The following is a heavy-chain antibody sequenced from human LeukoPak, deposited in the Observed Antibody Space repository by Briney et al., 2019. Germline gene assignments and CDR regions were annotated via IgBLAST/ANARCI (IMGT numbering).Heavy chain of an antibody. Sequence: ASVKVSCKASGYTFTGYYMHWVRQAPGQGLEWMGWINPNSGGTNYAQKFQGRVTMTRDTSISTAYMELSRLRSDDTAVYYCARERYYGSSGYLNWFDPWGQGTLVTVSS. J-gene: IGHJ5*02. CDR3: ARERYYGSSGYLNWFDP. CDR2: INPNSGGT. CDR1: GYTFTGYY. V-gene: IGHV1-2*02. D-gene: IGHD3-22*01.